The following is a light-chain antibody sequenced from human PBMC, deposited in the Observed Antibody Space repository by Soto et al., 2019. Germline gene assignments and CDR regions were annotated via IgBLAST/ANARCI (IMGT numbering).Light chain of an antibody. V-gene: IGLV2-18*01. Sequence: QSALTQPPSVSGSPRQSVTISCTGTSSDVGSYNRVSWYQQPPGTAPKLMIYEVSNRPSGVPDRFSGSKSGNTASLTISGLQAEDEADYYCSLYTSSSTPWVFGGGTKLTVL. J-gene: IGLJ3*02. CDR2: EVS. CDR1: SSDVGSYNR. CDR3: SLYTSSSTPWV.